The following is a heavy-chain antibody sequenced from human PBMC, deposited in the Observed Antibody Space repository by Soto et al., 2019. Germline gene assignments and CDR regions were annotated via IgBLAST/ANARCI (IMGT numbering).Heavy chain of an antibody. V-gene: IGHV1-18*04. Sequence: XSVKVACKASGYSFTSYGISWVRQAPGQGLEWMGWISAYNGNTNYAQKLQCRVTMTTDTSTSTAYMELRSLRSDDTAVYYCARVTIFGVVIIHSDYYYGMDVWGQGTTVTVPS. D-gene: IGHD3-3*01. CDR3: ARVTIFGVVIIHSDYYYGMDV. J-gene: IGHJ6*02. CDR2: ISAYNGNT. CDR1: GYSFTSYG.